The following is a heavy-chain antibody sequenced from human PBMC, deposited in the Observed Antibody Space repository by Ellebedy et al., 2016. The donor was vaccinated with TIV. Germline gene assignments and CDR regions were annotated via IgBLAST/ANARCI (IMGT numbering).Heavy chain of an antibody. J-gene: IGHJ6*02. CDR1: GFTFGSYA. D-gene: IGHD3-3*01. Sequence: GGSLRLSXAASGFTFGSYAMNLVRQAPGQGLDWVSGLSGSGGRTYYAESVKGRFAISRDNSKNTVSLLMNGLRAEDMAVYYCAKGDEFWSGYSPTYHYGMDVWGQGTTVSVSS. V-gene: IGHV3-23*01. CDR2: LSGSGGRT. CDR3: AKGDEFWSGYSPTYHYGMDV.